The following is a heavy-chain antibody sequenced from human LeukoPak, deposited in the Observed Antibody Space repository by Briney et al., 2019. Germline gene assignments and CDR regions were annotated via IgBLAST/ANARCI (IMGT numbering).Heavy chain of an antibody. D-gene: IGHD2-2*01. CDR1: GFTFGTYW. J-gene: IGHJ4*02. Sequence: GGSLRLSCAASGFTFGTYWMTWVRQAPGQGVEWVANIKYSESQKYLLDSVTARFIISRGNAKNSVFLQMNSLKVEDTAVYFCARGRDASYCGQGIQVTVSS. V-gene: IGHV3-7*01. CDR2: IKYSESQK. CDR3: ARGRDASY.